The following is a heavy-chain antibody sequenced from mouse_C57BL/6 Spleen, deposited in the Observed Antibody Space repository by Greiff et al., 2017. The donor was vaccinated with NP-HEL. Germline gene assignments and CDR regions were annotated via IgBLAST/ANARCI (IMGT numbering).Heavy chain of an antibody. CDR2: LDPENGDT. V-gene: IGHV14-4*01. Sequence: EVQLQQSGAELVRPGASVKLSCTASGFNIKDDYMHWVKQRPEQGLEWIGWLDPENGDTASASKFQGKATITADTSSNTAYLQLSSLTSEDTAVYYCTTPIYYDYGSFAYWGQGTLVTVSA. J-gene: IGHJ3*01. D-gene: IGHD2-4*01. CDR3: TTPIYYDYGSFAY. CDR1: GFNIKDDY.